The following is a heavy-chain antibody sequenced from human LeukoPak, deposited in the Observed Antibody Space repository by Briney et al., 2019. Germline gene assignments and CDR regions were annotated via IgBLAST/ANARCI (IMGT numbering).Heavy chain of an antibody. J-gene: IGHJ4*02. CDR3: ARVGLGYSSSSYHDY. CDR1: GYTFTSYG. D-gene: IGHD6-6*01. V-gene: IGHV1-18*01. Sequence: ASVKVSCKASGYTFTSYGISWVRQAPGQGLEWMGWISAYNGNTNYAQKLQGRVTMTTDTSTSTAYMELRGLRSDDTAVYYCARVGLGYSSSSYHDYWGQGTLVTVSS. CDR2: ISAYNGNT.